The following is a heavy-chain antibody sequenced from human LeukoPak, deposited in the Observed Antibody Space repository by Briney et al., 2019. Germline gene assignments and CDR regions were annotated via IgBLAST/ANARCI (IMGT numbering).Heavy chain of an antibody. Sequence: SETLSLTCAVYGGSFSGYYWSWIRQPPGKGLEWIGEINHSGSTNYNPSLKSRVTISVDTSKNQFSLKLSSVTAADTAVYYCARRLITMVRGVIIFLRKDSSWFGPWGQGTLVTVSS. CDR2: INHSGST. J-gene: IGHJ5*02. D-gene: IGHD3-10*01. CDR1: GGSFSGYY. CDR3: ARRLITMVRGVIIFLRKDSSWFGP. V-gene: IGHV4-34*01.